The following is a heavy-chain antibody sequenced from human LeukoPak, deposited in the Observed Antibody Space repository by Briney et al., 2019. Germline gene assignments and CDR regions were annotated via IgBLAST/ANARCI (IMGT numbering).Heavy chain of an antibody. D-gene: IGHD3-10*01. J-gene: IGHJ5*02. Sequence: PSETLSLTCTVSGGSISSSYWSWIRQPPGKGLEWIGYIYYSGSTTYNPSLKSRVTISIDTSKNHFSLKLSPVTAADTAVYYCARNPITLVRGGNWFDPWGQGTLVTVSS. V-gene: IGHV4-59*01. CDR2: IYYSGST. CDR1: GGSISSSY. CDR3: ARNPITLVRGGNWFDP.